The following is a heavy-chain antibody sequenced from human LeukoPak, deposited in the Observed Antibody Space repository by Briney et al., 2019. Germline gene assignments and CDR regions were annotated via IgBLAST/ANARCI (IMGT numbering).Heavy chain of an antibody. Sequence: GGSLRLSCAASGFTFSDYYMNWIRQAPGKGLEWVSYSSSAGTIYYADSVKGRFTISRDNAKNSLYLQMNSLRAEDTAVCYCARALLYDFWSGDDWFDPWGQGTLVTVSS. V-gene: IGHV3-11*04. CDR3: ARALLYDFWSGDDWFDP. CDR2: SSSAGTI. J-gene: IGHJ5*02. CDR1: GFTFSDYY. D-gene: IGHD3-3*01.